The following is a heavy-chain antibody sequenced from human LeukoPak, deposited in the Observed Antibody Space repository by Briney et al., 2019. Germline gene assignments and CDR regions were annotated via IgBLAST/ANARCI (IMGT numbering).Heavy chain of an antibody. CDR1: GGSISTYY. J-gene: IGHJ4*02. Sequence: PSETLSLTCTVSGGSISTYYWSWIRQPPGKGLEWIGSISYSGNTNYNPSLKSRVTISVDTSKNQFSPKLNTVTAADTAVYYCARDSPYDSSGYYLDYWGQGTLVTVSS. V-gene: IGHV4-59*01. D-gene: IGHD3-22*01. CDR2: ISYSGNT. CDR3: ARDSPYDSSGYYLDY.